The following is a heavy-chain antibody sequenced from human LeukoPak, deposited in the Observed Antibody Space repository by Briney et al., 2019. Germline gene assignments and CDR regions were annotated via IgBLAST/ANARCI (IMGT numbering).Heavy chain of an antibody. CDR1: GFTVSSNY. Sequence: PGGSLRLSCAASGFTVSSNYMTWVRQAPGKGLEWVSLIYSGGSTYYADSVKGRFTISRDNSKNTLYLQMNSLRAEDTAVYYCAISTGYSYIFDYWGQGTLVTVSS. D-gene: IGHD5-18*01. CDR3: AISTGYSYIFDY. J-gene: IGHJ4*02. V-gene: IGHV3-53*01. CDR2: IYSGGST.